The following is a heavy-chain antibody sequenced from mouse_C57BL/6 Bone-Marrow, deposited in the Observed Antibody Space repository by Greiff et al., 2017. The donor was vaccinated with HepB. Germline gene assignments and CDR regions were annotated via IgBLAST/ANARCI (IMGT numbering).Heavy chain of an antibody. V-gene: IGHV14-3*01. J-gene: IGHJ3*01. CDR2: IDPANGNN. CDR3: ARLKSYGNYGFAY. Sequence: VQLQQSVAELVRPGASVKLSCTASGFNIKNTYMHWVKQRPEQGLEWIGRIDPANGNNKYAPKFQGKATITSDTSSNTAYLQLSSLTSEDTAIYYSARLKSYGNYGFAYWGQGTLVTVSA. CDR1: GFNIKNTY. D-gene: IGHD2-10*02.